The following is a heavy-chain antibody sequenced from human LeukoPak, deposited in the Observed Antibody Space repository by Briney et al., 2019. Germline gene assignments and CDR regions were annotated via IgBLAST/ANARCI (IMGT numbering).Heavy chain of an antibody. V-gene: IGHV6-1*01. J-gene: IGHJ4*02. Sequence: SQTLSLTCAISGDRVCSNSAAWHWIRQSPSRGLEWLGRTYYRSKWYNDYAVSVKSRTTINPDTSKNQFSLQLNSVTPEDTAVYYCARSGVVDMVPFDHWGQGTLVTVSS. CDR2: TYYRSKWYN. CDR1: GDRVCSNSAA. D-gene: IGHD3-3*01. CDR3: ARSGVVDMVPFDH.